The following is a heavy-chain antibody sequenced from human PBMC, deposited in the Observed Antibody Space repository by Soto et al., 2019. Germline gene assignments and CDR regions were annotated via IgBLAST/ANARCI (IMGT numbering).Heavy chain of an antibody. CDR1: GYTFTSYG. D-gene: IGHD6-13*01. Sequence: ASVKVSCKASGYTFTSYGISWVRQAPGQGLEWMGWISAYNGNTNYAQKLQGRVTMTTDTSTSTAYMELRSLRSDDTAVYYCARVFGAAAALYYGMDVWGQGTTVTVSS. CDR3: ARVFGAAAALYYGMDV. CDR2: ISAYNGNT. V-gene: IGHV1-18*01. J-gene: IGHJ6*02.